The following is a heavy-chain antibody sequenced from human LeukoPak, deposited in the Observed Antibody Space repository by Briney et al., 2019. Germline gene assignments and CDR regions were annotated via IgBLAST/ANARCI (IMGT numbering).Heavy chain of an antibody. CDR2: ISSSGSTI. CDR1: GFTFSSYE. V-gene: IGHV3-48*03. Sequence: GGSLRLSCAASGFTFSSYEMNWVRQAPGKGLEWVSYISSSGSTIYYADSVKGRFTISRDNAKNSLYLQMNSLRAEDTAVYYRAELGITMIGGAWGKGTTVTISS. D-gene: IGHD3-10*02. CDR3: AELGITMIGGA. J-gene: IGHJ6*04.